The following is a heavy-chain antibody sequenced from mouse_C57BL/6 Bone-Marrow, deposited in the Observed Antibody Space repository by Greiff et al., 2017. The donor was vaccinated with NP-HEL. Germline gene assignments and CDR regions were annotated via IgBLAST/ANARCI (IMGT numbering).Heavy chain of an antibody. CDR3: ARPRYDYWFAY. J-gene: IGHJ3*01. CDR2: ISSGSSTI. V-gene: IGHV5-17*01. CDR1: GFTFSDYG. D-gene: IGHD2-4*01. Sequence: EVQGVESGGGLVKPGGSLKLSCAASGFTFSDYGMHWVRQAPEKGLEWVAYISSGSSTIYYADTVKGRFTISRDNAKNTLFLQMTRLRSEDTAMYYCARPRYDYWFAYWGQGTLVTVSA.